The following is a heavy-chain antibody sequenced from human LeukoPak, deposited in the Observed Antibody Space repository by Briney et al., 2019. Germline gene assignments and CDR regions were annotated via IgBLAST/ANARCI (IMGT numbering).Heavy chain of an antibody. CDR3: ARGAYGDK. V-gene: IGHV1-18*01. CDR2: ISTQSGNT. D-gene: IGHD4-17*01. J-gene: IGHJ4*02. CDR1: GYTLTSYG. Sequence: ASVKVSCEASGYTLTSYGINWMRQAPGQGLEWMGWISTQSGNTNYAQKVQGRLTLTTDRSTNTAYMELRSLRSDDTAVYYCARGAYGDKWGQGIMVTVSS.